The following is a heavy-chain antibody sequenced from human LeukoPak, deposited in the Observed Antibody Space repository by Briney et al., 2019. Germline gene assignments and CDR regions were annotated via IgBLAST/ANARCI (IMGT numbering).Heavy chain of an antibody. CDR1: GGSISTYY. Sequence: SETLSLTCTVSGGSISTYYWSWIRQPPGKGLEWIGYIYYNGRTNYNPSLKSRVTISLDTSKNQFSLKLSSVTAADTAVYYCARVYYYDSSGYAFDYWGQGTLVTVSS. D-gene: IGHD3-22*01. J-gene: IGHJ4*02. V-gene: IGHV4-59*08. CDR3: ARVYYYDSSGYAFDY. CDR2: IYYNGRT.